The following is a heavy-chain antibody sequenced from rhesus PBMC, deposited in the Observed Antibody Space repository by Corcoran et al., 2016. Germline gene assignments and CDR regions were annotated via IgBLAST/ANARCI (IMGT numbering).Heavy chain of an antibody. J-gene: IGHJ4*01. V-gene: IGHV4-80*01. CDR2: SNGNSAST. D-gene: IGHD3-28*01. Sequence: QVQLQESGPGLVKPSETLSLICAVSGAPISAYWWTWIRQPPGKGLEWIGESNGNSASTNSYTSLNSRVTFSKDASRNQLSLRLTSGTAADTAVYYCSRDRIDSGIWGQGVLVTVSS. CDR3: SRDRIDSGI. CDR1: GAPISAYW.